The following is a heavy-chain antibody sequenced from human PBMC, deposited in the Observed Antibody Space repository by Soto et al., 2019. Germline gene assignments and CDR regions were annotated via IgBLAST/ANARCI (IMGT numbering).Heavy chain of an antibody. D-gene: IGHD3-22*01. CDR2: ISGSGGST. CDR1: GFTFSSYA. V-gene: IGHV3-23*01. CDR3: AKDRLPFTMIVVVITSGFDY. J-gene: IGHJ4*02. Sequence: PGGSLRLSCAASGFTFSSYAMSWVRQAPGKGLEWVSAISGSGGSTYYADSVKGRFTISRDNSKNTLYLQMNSLRAEDTAVYYCAKDRLPFTMIVVVITSGFDYWGQGTLVTVPS.